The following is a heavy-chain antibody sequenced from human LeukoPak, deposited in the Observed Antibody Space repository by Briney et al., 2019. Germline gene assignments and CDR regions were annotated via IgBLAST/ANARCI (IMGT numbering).Heavy chain of an antibody. CDR3: ARGRWELKRRAFDI. D-gene: IGHD1-26*01. CDR1: GGSISSYY. Sequence: SETLSLTCTVSGGSISSYYWSWIRQPAGKGLEWIGRIYSSGSTNYNPSLKSRVTMSLNTSKNQFSLKLSSVTAADTAVYYCARGRWELKRRAFDIWGQGTMVTVSS. J-gene: IGHJ3*02. CDR2: IYSSGST. V-gene: IGHV4-4*07.